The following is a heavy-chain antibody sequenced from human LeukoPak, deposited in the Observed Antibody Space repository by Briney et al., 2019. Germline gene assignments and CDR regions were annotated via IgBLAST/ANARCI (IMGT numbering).Heavy chain of an antibody. CDR3: AKPKEDAWSDVFNI. V-gene: IGHV3-30*18. CDR2: ITYDAINK. D-gene: IGHD2-15*01. J-gene: IGHJ3*02. Sequence: GGSLRLSCAASGFTFSNYDMHWVRQAPGKGLEWVAVITYDAINKYYADSVKGRFTISRENSKNTLSLQMNSLRTEDTAVYYCAKPKEDAWSDVFNIWGQGKMVTVSS. CDR1: GFTFSNYD.